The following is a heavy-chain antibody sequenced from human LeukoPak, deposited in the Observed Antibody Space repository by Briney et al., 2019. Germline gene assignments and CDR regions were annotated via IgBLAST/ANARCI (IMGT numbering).Heavy chain of an antibody. CDR3: AKPSGRVRGWYFDL. CDR1: GFTFSNTW. J-gene: IGHJ2*01. Sequence: GGSLRLSCLASGFTFSNTWMNWVRQAPGKGLEWVSSISASSTYIYYADSVKGRFTISRDNAKNSLYLQMNSLRAEDTAVYYCAKPSGRVRGWYFDLWGRGALVTVSS. D-gene: IGHD3-10*02. V-gene: IGHV3-21*01. CDR2: ISASSTYI.